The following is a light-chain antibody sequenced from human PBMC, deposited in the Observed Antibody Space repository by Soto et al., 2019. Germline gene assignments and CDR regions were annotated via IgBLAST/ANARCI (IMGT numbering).Light chain of an antibody. CDR3: QHYTSYSEA. V-gene: IGKV1-5*03. Sequence: DIQMTQSPSILSASVGDIVTITCRASHSIGSWLAWYQQTEGKAPKVLIYKASNLERGVPSRFSGSGSGTEFTLTISSLQPDDFATYYCQHYTSYSEAFGQGTKVDIK. J-gene: IGKJ1*01. CDR2: KAS. CDR1: HSIGSW.